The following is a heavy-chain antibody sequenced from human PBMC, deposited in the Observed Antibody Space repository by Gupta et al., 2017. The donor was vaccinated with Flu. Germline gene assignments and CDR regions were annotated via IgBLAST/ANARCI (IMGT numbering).Heavy chain of an antibody. CDR2: NYWDGDR. V-gene: IGHV2-5*02. Sequence: QITLNEAAPALVRPTEPLTLTCSVSGFPLTTHGVGVAWVRQPPGKSLEWLALNYWDGDRRYSPSLETRLTITRDTSKNQVVLTLTNXDXADAATXFCAHRQLGTLDYWGRGTLVTGS. J-gene: IGHJ4*02. CDR3: AHRQLGTLDY. D-gene: IGHD3-16*01. CDR1: GFPLTTHGVG.